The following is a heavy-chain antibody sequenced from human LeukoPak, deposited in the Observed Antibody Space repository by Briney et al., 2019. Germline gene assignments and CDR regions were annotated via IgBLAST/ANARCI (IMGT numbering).Heavy chain of an antibody. CDR1: GFTFSSYS. CDR2: ISSSSSYI. Sequence: GGSLRLSCAASGFTFSSYSMNWVRQAPGKGLEWVSSISSSSSYIYYADSVKGRFTISRDNAKNSLYLQMNSLRAEDTAVYYCARGRSYYYDSSGYYSWGQGTLVTVSS. D-gene: IGHD3-22*01. J-gene: IGHJ4*02. CDR3: ARGRSYYYDSSGYYS. V-gene: IGHV3-21*01.